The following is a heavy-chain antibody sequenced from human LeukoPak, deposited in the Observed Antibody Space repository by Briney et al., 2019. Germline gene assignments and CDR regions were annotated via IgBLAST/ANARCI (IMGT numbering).Heavy chain of an antibody. V-gene: IGHV3-23*01. CDR3: ANDGSRSYYMSSDAFDI. J-gene: IGHJ3*02. CDR1: GFTFSSYA. CDR2: ISGSGGST. Sequence: PGGSLRLSCAASGFTFSSYAMSWVRQAPGKGLEWVSAISGSGGSTYYADSVKGRFTISRDNSKNTLYLQMNSLRAEDTAVYYCANDGSRSYYMSSDAFDIWGQGTMVTVSS. D-gene: IGHD3-10*01.